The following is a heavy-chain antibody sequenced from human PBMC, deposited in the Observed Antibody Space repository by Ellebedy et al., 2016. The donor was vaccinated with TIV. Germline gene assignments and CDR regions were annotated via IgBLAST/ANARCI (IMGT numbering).Heavy chain of an antibody. CDR2: INHRGST. D-gene: IGHD3-10*01. CDR1: GGSFSGSH. V-gene: IGHV4-34*01. Sequence: MPSETLSLTCAVYGGSFSGSHWSWIRQPPGKGLEWIGEINHRGSTKYNPSLKSRVTISVDTSKNQFSLKLSSVTAADTAVYYCARYYYGSGFDPWGQGTLVTVSS. J-gene: IGHJ5*02. CDR3: ARYYYGSGFDP.